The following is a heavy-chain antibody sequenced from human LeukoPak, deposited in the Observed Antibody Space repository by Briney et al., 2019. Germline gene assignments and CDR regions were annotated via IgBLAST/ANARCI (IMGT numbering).Heavy chain of an antibody. Sequence: GGSLRLSCVASGFXVSSNHINWVRQAPGKGLEWVSIIYIAGTTHYADSVKGRFTISRDNSINTVYLQMNSLRAEDTAVYYCARDSNSHYYFDYWGQGTLVTVSS. V-gene: IGHV3-53*01. D-gene: IGHD2-2*01. J-gene: IGHJ4*02. CDR3: ARDSNSHYYFDY. CDR1: GFXVSSNH. CDR2: IYIAGTT.